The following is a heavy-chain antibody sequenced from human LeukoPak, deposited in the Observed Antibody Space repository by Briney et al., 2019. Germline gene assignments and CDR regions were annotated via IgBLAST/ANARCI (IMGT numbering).Heavy chain of an antibody. CDR3: ARGIAARPPRD. Sequence: GGSLRLSCAASGFTVSSNYMSWVRQAPGKGLELGSVIYSGGSTYYADSVKGRFTISRDNSKNTLYLQMNSLRAEDTAVYYCARGIAARPPRDWGQGTLVTVSS. CDR2: IYSGGST. J-gene: IGHJ4*02. V-gene: IGHV3-53*01. D-gene: IGHD6-6*01. CDR1: GFTVSSNY.